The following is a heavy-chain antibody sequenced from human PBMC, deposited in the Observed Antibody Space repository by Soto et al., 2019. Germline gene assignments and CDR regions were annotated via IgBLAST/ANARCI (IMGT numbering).Heavy chain of an antibody. D-gene: IGHD6-13*01. J-gene: IGHJ4*02. CDR1: GGSFSGYY. CDR3: ARWVRAAAERHFDY. Sequence: QVQLQQWGAGLLKPSETLSLTCAVYGGSFSGYYWSWIRQPPGKGLEWIGEINHSGSTNYNPSLKSRVTISVDTSKNQFSLKLSSVTAADTAVYYCARWVRAAAERHFDYWGQGTLVTVSS. V-gene: IGHV4-34*01. CDR2: INHSGST.